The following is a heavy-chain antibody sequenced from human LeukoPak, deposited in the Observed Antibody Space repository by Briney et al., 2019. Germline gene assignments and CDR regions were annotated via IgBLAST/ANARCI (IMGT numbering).Heavy chain of an antibody. J-gene: IGHJ4*02. CDR3: ARDRSGLFDY. CDR2: ISAYNGNT. V-gene: IGHV1-18*01. D-gene: IGHD3-16*01. Sequence: GASVKVSCKASGYTFTRYGISWVRQAPGQGLEWMGWISAYNGNTNYSQKLQGRVTMTTDRSTSTAYMELRSLRSDDTAVYYCARDRSGLFDYWGQGTLVTVSS. CDR1: GYTFTRYG.